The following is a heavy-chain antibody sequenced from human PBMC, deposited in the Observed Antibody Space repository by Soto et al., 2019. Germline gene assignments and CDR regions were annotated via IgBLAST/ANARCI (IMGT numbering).Heavy chain of an antibody. CDR1: GGSVSSGSYY. CDR3: AREERGYSGYDPGWFDP. D-gene: IGHD5-12*01. CDR2: IYYSGST. J-gene: IGHJ5*02. Sequence: SETLSLTCTVSGGSVSSGSYYWSWIRQPPGKGLEWIGYIYYSGSTNYNPSLKSRVTISVDTSKNQFSLKLSSVTAADTAVYYCAREERGYSGYDPGWFDPRGQGTLVTVSS. V-gene: IGHV4-61*01.